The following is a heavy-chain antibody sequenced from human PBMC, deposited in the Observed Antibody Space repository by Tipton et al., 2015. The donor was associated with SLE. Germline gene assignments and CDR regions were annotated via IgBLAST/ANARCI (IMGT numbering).Heavy chain of an antibody. CDR2: INHSGST. D-gene: IGHD1-14*01. J-gene: IGHJ2*01. Sequence: TLSLTCAVYGVSFSGYYWSWIRQPPGRGLEWIGEINHSGSTNYNPSLKSRVTISVDTSKNQFSLKLSSVTAADTAVYYCARNPGRGVRYFALWGRGTLVTVSS. CDR3: ARNPGRGVRYFAL. CDR1: GVSFSGYY. V-gene: IGHV4-34*01.